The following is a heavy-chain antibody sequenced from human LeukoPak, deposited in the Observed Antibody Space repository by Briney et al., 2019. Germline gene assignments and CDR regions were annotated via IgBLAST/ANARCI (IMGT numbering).Heavy chain of an antibody. D-gene: IGHD3-22*01. V-gene: IGHV4-38-2*02. CDR1: GYSIRNGYH. CDR2: IYQSGST. Sequence: SETLSLTCTVSGYSIRNGYHWGWIRQPPGKGLEWIGSIYQSGSTYDNPSLKSRVTISVDTSKNQFSLKLSSVTAADTAVYYCARLIRYYYDSSGYPFDYWGQGTLVTVSS. CDR3: ARLIRYYYDSSGYPFDY. J-gene: IGHJ4*02.